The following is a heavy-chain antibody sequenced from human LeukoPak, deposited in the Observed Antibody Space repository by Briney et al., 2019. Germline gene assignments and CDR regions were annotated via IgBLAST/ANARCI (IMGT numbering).Heavy chain of an antibody. J-gene: IGHJ4*02. D-gene: IGHD1-26*01. Sequence: SETLSLTCIVSGGSISSSSYYWGWIRQPPGKGLEWIGSIYYSGSTYYNPSLKSRVTISVDTSKNQFSLKLSSVTAADTAVYYCARHPVGATLEIDYWGQGTLVTVSS. CDR3: ARHPVGATLEIDY. CDR2: IYYSGST. CDR1: GGSISSSSYY. V-gene: IGHV4-39*01.